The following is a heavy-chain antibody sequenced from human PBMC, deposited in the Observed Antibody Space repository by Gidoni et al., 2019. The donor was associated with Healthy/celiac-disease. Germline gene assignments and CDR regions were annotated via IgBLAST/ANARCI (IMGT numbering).Heavy chain of an antibody. D-gene: IGHD6-13*01. CDR2: ISYDGSNK. CDR1: GFTFSSYA. CDR3: ARDCRRQQLVRHYYYYGMDV. V-gene: IGHV3-30-3*01. J-gene: IGHJ6*02. Sequence: QVQLVESGGGGVQPGRSLRLSCAASGFTFSSYAMHWVRQAPGKGLEWVAVISYDGSNKYYADSVKGRLTISRDNSKNTLYLQMNSLRAEDTAVYYCARDCRRQQLVRHYYYYGMDVWGQGTTVTVSS.